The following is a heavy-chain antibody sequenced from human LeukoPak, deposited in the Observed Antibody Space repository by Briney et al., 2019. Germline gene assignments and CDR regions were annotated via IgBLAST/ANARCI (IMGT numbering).Heavy chain of an antibody. V-gene: IGHV3-23*01. CDR1: GFTFRSCG. J-gene: IGHJ4*02. Sequence: GGSLRLSCTASGFTFRSCGMTWVRQAPWKGLEWVSSIADSGAYAYYTESVKGRFTISRDNSKNTLYLQMNSLRAEDTALYYCAKLPSDIPEFNYWGQGSLVTVSS. D-gene: IGHD2-21*01. CDR2: IADSGAYA. CDR3: AKLPSDIPEFNY.